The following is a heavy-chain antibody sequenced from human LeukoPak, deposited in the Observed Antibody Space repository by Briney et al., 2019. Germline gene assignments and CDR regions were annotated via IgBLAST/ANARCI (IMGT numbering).Heavy chain of an antibody. D-gene: IGHD7-27*01. CDR1: GFTFSTYA. V-gene: IGHV3-48*01. J-gene: IGHJ4*02. CDR2: LSSSSSVI. CDR3: VRDGSSWGNFDY. Sequence: GSLRLSCAASGFTFSTYAMDWVRQAPGKGLEWVSYLSSSSSVIYHADSVKGRFTISRDNAKNSLYLQMNSLRTEATDVYYCVRDGSSWGNFDYWGQGTLVSVSS.